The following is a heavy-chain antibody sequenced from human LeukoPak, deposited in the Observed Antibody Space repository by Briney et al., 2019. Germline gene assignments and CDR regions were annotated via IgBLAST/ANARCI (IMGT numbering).Heavy chain of an antibody. Sequence: GASVKVSCKASGYTFTSYAMHWVRQAPGQRLEWMGWINAGNGNTKYSQKFQGRVTITRDTSASTAYMELSSLRSEDTAVYYCARDSPDVYCGGDCYFDYWGQGTLVTVSP. CDR3: ARDSPDVYCGGDCYFDY. CDR2: INAGNGNT. J-gene: IGHJ4*02. D-gene: IGHD2-21*02. V-gene: IGHV1-3*01. CDR1: GYTFTSYA.